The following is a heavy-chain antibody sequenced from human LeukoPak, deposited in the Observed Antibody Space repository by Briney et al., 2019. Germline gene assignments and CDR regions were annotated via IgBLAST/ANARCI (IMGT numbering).Heavy chain of an antibody. Sequence: GASVKVSCKASGGTFSSYAISWARQAPGQGLEWMGGIIPIFGTANYAQKFQGRVTITADESTSTAYMELSSLRSEDTAVYYCARFIAVAGNSWFDPWGQGTLVTVSS. J-gene: IGHJ5*02. D-gene: IGHD6-19*01. CDR1: GGTFSSYA. V-gene: IGHV1-69*13. CDR2: IIPIFGTA. CDR3: ARFIAVAGNSWFDP.